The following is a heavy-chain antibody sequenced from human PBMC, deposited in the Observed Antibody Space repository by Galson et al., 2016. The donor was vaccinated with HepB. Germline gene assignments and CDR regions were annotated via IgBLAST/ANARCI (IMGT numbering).Heavy chain of an antibody. CDR3: ARGGQDTEMVYNWFDP. CDR1: GDSIGNTKW. Sequence: SETLSLTCAVSGDSIGNTKWWSWVRQPPGKGLEWIGEIYHSARTNYNPSLRSRVIISVDKSKNQFSLKLNSVTAADTAVYFCARGGQDTEMVYNWFDPWGPGTLVTVSS. D-gene: IGHD5-18*01. CDR2: IYHSART. V-gene: IGHV4-4*02. J-gene: IGHJ5*02.